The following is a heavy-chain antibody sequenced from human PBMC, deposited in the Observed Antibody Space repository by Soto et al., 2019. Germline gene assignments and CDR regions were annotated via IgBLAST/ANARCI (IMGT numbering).Heavy chain of an antibody. Sequence: WVRQMPGKGLEWMGIIYPGDSDTRYSPSFQGQVTISADKSISTAYLQWSSLKASDTAMYYCATHGGGMAPLATGLGIWAQGTIFT. V-gene: IGHV5-51*01. J-gene: IGHJ3*02. CDR2: IYPGDSDT. D-gene: IGHD5-12*01. CDR3: ATHGGGMAPLATGLGI.